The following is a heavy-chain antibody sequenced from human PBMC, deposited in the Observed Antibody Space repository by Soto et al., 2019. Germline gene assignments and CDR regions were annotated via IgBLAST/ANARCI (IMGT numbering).Heavy chain of an antibody. J-gene: IGHJ6*02. V-gene: IGHV3-48*02. CDR2: ITSDSSTI. Sequence: EVQLVESGGGLVQPGGSLRLSCAASGFTFSSYSINWVRQAPGKGLEWFSYITSDSSTISYADSVKGRFTVSRDNATNSLYLQMNSLRDEDTAVYYCATVGRGVYGMDVWGQGTSVTVSS. D-gene: IGHD2-8*01. CDR3: ATVGRGVYGMDV. CDR1: GFTFSSYS.